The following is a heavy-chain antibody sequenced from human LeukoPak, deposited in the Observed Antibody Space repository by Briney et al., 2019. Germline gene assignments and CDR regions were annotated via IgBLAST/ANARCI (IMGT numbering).Heavy chain of an antibody. CDR1: GGSISSSNW. Sequence: SGTLSLTCAVSGGSISSSNWWSWVRQPPGKGLEWIGEIYHSGSTYYNPSLKSRVTISVDTSKNQFSLKLSSVTAADTAVYYCARDHVDTALLDYWGQGTLVTVSS. CDR3: ARDHVDTALLDY. CDR2: IYHSGST. J-gene: IGHJ4*02. D-gene: IGHD5-18*01. V-gene: IGHV4-4*02.